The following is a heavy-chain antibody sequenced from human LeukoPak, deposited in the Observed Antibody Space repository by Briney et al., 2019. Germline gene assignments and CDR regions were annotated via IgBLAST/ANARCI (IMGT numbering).Heavy chain of an antibody. CDR2: ISSSSSTI. D-gene: IGHD5-18*01. V-gene: IGHV3-48*01. Sequence: GGSLRLSCAASGFTFSNYGMNWVRQAPGKGLEWVSYISSSSSTIYYADSVKGRFTISRDNAKNSLYLQMNSLRAEDTAVYYCAGGYRKFDPWGQGTLVTVSS. J-gene: IGHJ5*02. CDR1: GFTFSNYG. CDR3: AGGYRKFDP.